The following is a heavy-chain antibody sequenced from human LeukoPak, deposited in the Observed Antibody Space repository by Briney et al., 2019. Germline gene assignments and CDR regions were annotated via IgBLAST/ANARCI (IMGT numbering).Heavy chain of an antibody. J-gene: IGHJ4*02. CDR1: GFSLSGYW. CDR2: LHADGVEQ. V-gene: IGHV3-7*03. D-gene: IGHD5-18*01. CDR3: ARGGYSFDY. Sequence: GGSLRLSCAASGFSLSGYWMTWVRQAPGKGLEWVARLHADGVEQNYVDSVTGRFTMSRDSAKNSLDLQMNSLRVEDTAVYYCARGGYSFDYLGQGTLVVVST.